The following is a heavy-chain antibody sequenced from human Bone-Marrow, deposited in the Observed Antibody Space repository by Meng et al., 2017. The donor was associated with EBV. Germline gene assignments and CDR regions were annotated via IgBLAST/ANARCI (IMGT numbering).Heavy chain of an antibody. CDR3: ARVSIAVAGIGP. Sequence: QVQLVQSGAGVKKPGASVKVSCKASGYTFTSYYMHWVRQAPGQGLEWMGIINPSGGSTSYARKFQGRVTMTRDTSTSTVYMELSSLRSEDTAVYYCARVSIAVAGIGPWGQGTLVTASS. CDR2: INPSGGST. J-gene: IGHJ5*02. D-gene: IGHD6-19*01. V-gene: IGHV1-46*01. CDR1: GYTFTSYY.